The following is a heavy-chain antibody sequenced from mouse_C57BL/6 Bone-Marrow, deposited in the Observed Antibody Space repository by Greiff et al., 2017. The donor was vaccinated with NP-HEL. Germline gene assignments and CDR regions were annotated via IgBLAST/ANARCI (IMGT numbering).Heavy chain of an antibody. D-gene: IGHD2-2*01. V-gene: IGHV1-59*01. Sequence: VKLQQPGAELVRPGTSVKLSCKASGYTFTSYWMHWVKQRPGQGLEWIGVIDPSDSYTNYNQKFKGKATLTVDTSSSTAYMQLSSLTSEDSAVYYCARRGYDDLDYWGQGTTLTVSS. CDR1: GYTFTSYW. J-gene: IGHJ2*01. CDR3: ARRGYDDLDY. CDR2: IDPSDSYT.